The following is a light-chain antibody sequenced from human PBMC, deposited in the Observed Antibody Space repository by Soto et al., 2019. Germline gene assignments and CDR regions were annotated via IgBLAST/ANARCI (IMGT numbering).Light chain of an antibody. CDR1: NSNMGRNY. CDR3: AVWDSSLNGVA. J-gene: IGLJ2*01. Sequence: SVLTQTPSASGTPGQRVTISCSGSNSNMGRNYVYWYQQVPGTAPKLLMYRNDVRPSGVPDRITGSKSGTSASLAISGLRSEDEADYYCAVWDSSLNGVAFGGGTKVTVL. CDR2: RND. V-gene: IGLV1-47*01.